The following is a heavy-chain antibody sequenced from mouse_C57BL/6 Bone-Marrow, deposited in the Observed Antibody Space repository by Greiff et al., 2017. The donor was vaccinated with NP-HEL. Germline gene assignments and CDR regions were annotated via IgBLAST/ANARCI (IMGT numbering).Heavy chain of an antibody. J-gene: IGHJ2*01. CDR1: GYTFTSYG. V-gene: IGHV1-81*01. D-gene: IGHD2-1*01. CDR2: IYPRSGNT. Sequence: VQLQQSGAELVRPGASVKLSCKASGYTFTSYGISWVKQRTGQGLEWIGEIYPRSGNTYYNEKFKGKATLTADKSSSTAYMELRSLTSEDSAVYFCARRGYYCYFDYWGQGTTLTVSS. CDR3: ARRGYYCYFDY.